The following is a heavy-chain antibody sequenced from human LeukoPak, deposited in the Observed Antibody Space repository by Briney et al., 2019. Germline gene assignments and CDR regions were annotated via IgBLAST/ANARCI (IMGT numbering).Heavy chain of an antibody. CDR3: ARHYSITGGRLSGYWLDP. J-gene: IGHJ5*02. Sequence: PSETLSLTCTVSDGSISNYFWSWIRQPPGKGLEWIAYIYNSENSKYNPSLKSRVTISVDTSENQVSLRLSSVTAADTAVYYCARHYSITGGRLSGYWLDPWGQGTLVTVSS. CDR2: IYNSENS. CDR1: DGSISNYF. D-gene: IGHD7-27*01. V-gene: IGHV4-59*08.